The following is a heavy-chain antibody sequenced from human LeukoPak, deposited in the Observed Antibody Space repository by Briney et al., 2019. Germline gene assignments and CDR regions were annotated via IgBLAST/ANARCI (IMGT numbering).Heavy chain of an antibody. J-gene: IGHJ4*02. Sequence: GSSVKVSCKASGGTFISYAISWVRQAPGQGLEWMGGIVPIFGTANYAQKFQGRVTITTDESTSTAYIQLSSLRSEGTAVYYCARDEGDCSSTSCQEYYFDYWGRGPLVTVSS. V-gene: IGHV1-69*05. CDR3: ARDEGDCSSTSCQEYYFDY. CDR1: GGTFISYA. CDR2: IVPIFGTA. D-gene: IGHD2-2*01.